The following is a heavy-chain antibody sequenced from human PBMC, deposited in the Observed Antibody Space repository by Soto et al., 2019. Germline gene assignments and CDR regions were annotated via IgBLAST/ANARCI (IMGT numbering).Heavy chain of an antibody. Sequence: PSETLSLTCTVSGGSISSGNYYWSWILQSPGKGLEWIGYIYSTGSSYYNPSLRSRVSMSVDTSKNQFSLNLSSVTAADTAVYFCARGGIQLWFSGRDRSERWGKENMVSVSP. D-gene: IGHD5-18*01. CDR2: IYSTGSS. V-gene: IGHV4-30-4*01. CDR1: GGSISSGNYY. J-gene: IGHJ5*02. CDR3: ARGGIQLWFSGRDRSER.